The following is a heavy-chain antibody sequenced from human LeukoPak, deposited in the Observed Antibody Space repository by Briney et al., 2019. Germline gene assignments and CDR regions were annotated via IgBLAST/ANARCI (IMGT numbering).Heavy chain of an antibody. CDR2: IDPSDSYT. D-gene: IGHD4-11*01. Sequence: GESLRISCKGSGYSFTNYWISWVRQMPGKSLEWMGRIDPSDSYTGYSPSFQGHVTISADKSITTAYLQWSRLKASDTAMYYCARGTVTTHNWFDPWGQGTLVTVSS. CDR3: ARGTVTTHNWFDP. V-gene: IGHV5-10-1*01. J-gene: IGHJ5*02. CDR1: GYSFTNYW.